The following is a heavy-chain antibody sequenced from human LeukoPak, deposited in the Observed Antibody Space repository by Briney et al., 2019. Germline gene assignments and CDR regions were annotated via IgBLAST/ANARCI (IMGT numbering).Heavy chain of an antibody. CDR2: INPKSGDT. CDR1: GYTFTDHY. J-gene: IGHJ4*02. V-gene: IGHV1-2*02. Sequence: ASVKVPCKAFGYTFTDHYVHWVRQAPGQGLGWMGWINPKSGDTKYVQKFQGRLTMTSDTPLRTAYMELTSLRSDDTAVFYCASYCGADCAPGGYWGQGTLVAVSS. CDR3: ASYCGADCAPGGY. D-gene: IGHD2-21*01.